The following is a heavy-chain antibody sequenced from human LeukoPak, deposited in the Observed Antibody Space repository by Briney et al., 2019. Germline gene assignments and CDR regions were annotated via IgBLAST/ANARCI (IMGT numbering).Heavy chain of an antibody. CDR1: GGSISSSSYY. Sequence: PSETLSLTCTVSGGSISSSSYYWGWIRQPPGKGLEWIGGIYYSGSTYYNPSLKSRVTISVDTSKNQFSLKLSSVTAADTAVYYCARHGGYYIYYFDYWGQGTLVTVSS. J-gene: IGHJ4*02. V-gene: IGHV4-39*01. CDR3: ARHGGYYIYYFDY. D-gene: IGHD3-22*01. CDR2: IYYSGST.